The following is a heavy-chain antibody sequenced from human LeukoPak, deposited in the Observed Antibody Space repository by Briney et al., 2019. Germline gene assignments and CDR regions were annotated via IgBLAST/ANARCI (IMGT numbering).Heavy chain of an antibody. CDR3: ARAASYNLDY. CDR1: GGSISRGNW. J-gene: IGHJ4*02. V-gene: IGHV4-4*02. Sequence: SETLSLTCGVSGGSISRGNWWSWVRQPPGKELEWIGEIHHSGSTNYNPSLKSRVTISVDKSRNQFSLKVSSVTAADTAMYYCARAASYNLDYWGQGTLVTVSS. D-gene: IGHD1-1*01. CDR2: IHHSGST.